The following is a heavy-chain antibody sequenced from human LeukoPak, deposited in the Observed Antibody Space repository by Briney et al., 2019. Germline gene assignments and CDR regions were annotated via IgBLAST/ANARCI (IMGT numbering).Heavy chain of an antibody. CDR2: IYYSGST. CDR3: ARDDDTMIVV. J-gene: IGHJ4*02. D-gene: IGHD3-22*01. CDR1: VGSISSGYYN. V-gene: IGHV4-30-4*01. Sequence: PSETLSLTCTVSVGSISSGYYNWSWMRQPPGKGLEWIGYIYYSGSTYYNPSLKSRVTISVDTSKNQFSLKLSSVTAADTAVYYCARDDDTMIVVWGQGTLVTVSS.